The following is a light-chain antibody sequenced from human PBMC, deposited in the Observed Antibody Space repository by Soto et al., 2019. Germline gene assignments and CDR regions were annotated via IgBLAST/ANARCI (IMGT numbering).Light chain of an antibody. CDR3: LQDYNFPWA. J-gene: IGKJ1*01. CDR2: GAS. V-gene: IGKV1-6*01. CDR1: QGIRSD. Sequence: IQMTQSPSSLSASVGDRVTISCRASQGIRSDLAWYQQKPGKVPKRLIYGASKLESGVPSRFSGSGFGTDFTLTISSLQPEDFATYYCLQDYNFPWAFGQGTKVEIK.